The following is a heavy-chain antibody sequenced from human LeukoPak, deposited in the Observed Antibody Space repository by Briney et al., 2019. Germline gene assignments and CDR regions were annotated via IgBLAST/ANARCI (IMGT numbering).Heavy chain of an antibody. CDR2: ISYIGRT. J-gene: IGHJ5*02. Sequence: SETLSLTCSVSGGSMSTSLWSWIPQPPGKGLEWIGYISYIGRTNYNPSLKSRVSISIDTSKNQFSLKVTSMTAADTAVYYCARVGALDWFDPWGQGTLVTVSS. D-gene: IGHD3-16*01. CDR3: ARVGALDWFDP. CDR1: GGSMSTSL. V-gene: IGHV4-59*01.